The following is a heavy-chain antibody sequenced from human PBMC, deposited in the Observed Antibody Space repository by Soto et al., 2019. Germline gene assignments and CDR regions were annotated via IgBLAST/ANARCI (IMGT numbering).Heavy chain of an antibody. CDR1: GGSFSGYY. Sequence: SETLSLTCAVYGGSFSGYYWSWIRQPPGKGLEWIGEINHSGSTNYNPSLKSRVTISVDTSKNQFSLKLSSVTAADTAVYYCARDIKGDYVAFGVYYYGMDVWGQGTTVTVYS. D-gene: IGHD3-16*01. J-gene: IGHJ6*02. V-gene: IGHV4-34*01. CDR3: ARDIKGDYVAFGVYYYGMDV. CDR2: INHSGST.